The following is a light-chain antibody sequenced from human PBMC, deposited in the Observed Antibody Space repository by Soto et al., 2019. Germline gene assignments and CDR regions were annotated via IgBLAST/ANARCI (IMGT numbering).Light chain of an antibody. Sequence: DLQMTQSPSSLAESAGDRVPLTCRAGQGISTYLNWYQQKPGKAPKLLIYAASSLQSGVPSRFSGSGSETDFTLTISSLQPENFATYSCQQSYSTTWTFGQGTKGDIK. CDR2: AAS. V-gene: IGKV1-39*01. CDR1: QGISTY. CDR3: QQSYSTTWT. J-gene: IGKJ1*01.